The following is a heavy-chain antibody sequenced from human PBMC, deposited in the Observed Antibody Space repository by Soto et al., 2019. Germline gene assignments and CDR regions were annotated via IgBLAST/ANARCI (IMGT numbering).Heavy chain of an antibody. Sequence: GGSLRLSCAASGFTFSNYAMSWVRQAPGKGLEWISVISGSGGSTYYADSVKGRFTISRDNSKNTMYLQINSLRAEDTAIYFCAKDFGITIFGVVNAFDIWGQGTMVTVSS. CDR1: GFTFSNYA. D-gene: IGHD3-3*01. CDR2: ISGSGGST. V-gene: IGHV3-23*01. CDR3: AKDFGITIFGVVNAFDI. J-gene: IGHJ3*02.